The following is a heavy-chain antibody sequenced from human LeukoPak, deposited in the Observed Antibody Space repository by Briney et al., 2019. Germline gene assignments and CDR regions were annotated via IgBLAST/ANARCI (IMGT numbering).Heavy chain of an antibody. D-gene: IGHD3-3*01. J-gene: IGHJ4*02. Sequence: GGSLRLSRAASGLTFSIHAMRWARQAPGEGLEWVSAISGSGGSTYYADSVKGRLTISRDNSKNTLYLQMSSLRAEDTAVYYCAKDYDFWSGHFDYWGQGTLVTVSS. CDR1: GLTFSIHA. V-gene: IGHV3-23*01. CDR3: AKDYDFWSGHFDY. CDR2: ISGSGGST.